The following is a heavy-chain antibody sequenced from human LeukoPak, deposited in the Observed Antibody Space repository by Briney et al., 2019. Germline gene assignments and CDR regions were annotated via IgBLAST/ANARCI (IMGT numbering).Heavy chain of an antibody. D-gene: IGHD6-19*01. J-gene: IGHJ4*02. CDR3: AKDLSWLAASKSLFDY. CDR2: ISGSGGST. CDR1: GFTFSSYA. V-gene: IGHV3-23*01. Sequence: GGSLRLSCAASGFTFSSYAMSWVRQAPGKGLEWVSAISGSGGSTYYADSVKGRFTISRDNSKNTLYLQMNSLRAEDTAVYYCAKDLSWLAASKSLFDYWGQGTLVTVSS.